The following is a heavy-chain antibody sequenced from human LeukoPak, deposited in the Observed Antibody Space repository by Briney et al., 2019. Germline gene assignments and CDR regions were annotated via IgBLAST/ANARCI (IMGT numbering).Heavy chain of an antibody. CDR2: INAGHGNT. D-gene: IGHD4-11*01. J-gene: IGHJ4*02. CDR3: ARFNSNYGGGFDY. V-gene: IGHV1-3*03. CDR1: GYTFTSYA. Sequence: ASVKVSCKASGYTFTSYAIHWERQAPGQRLEWMGWINAGHGNTKFSQEFQGRVTITRDTSASTAYMELSSLRSEDMAVYYCARFNSNYGGGFDYWGQGTLVTVSS.